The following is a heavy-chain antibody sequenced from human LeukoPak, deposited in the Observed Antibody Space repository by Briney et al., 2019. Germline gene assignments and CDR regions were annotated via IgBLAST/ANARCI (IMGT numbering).Heavy chain of an antibody. CDR2: MYYTGGT. V-gene: IGHV4-39*01. CDR1: GGSISISSRY. J-gene: IGHJ4*02. D-gene: IGHD2-2*01. CDR3: ARLVRYCSTNSCYPFDF. Sequence: PSETLSLTCTVSGGSISISSRYWAWIRQPPGKGLEWIGSMYYTGGTYYNTSLKSRVTISIDTSKNQFSLKLNSVTAADTAVYYCARLVRYCSTNSCYPFDFWGQGTLVTVSS.